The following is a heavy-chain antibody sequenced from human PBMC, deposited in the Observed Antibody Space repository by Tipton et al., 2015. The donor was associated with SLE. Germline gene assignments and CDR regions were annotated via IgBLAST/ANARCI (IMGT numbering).Heavy chain of an antibody. CDR2: MNPTHSNT. D-gene: IGHD1-26*01. J-gene: IGHJ4*02. CDR1: GYTFTDYN. V-gene: IGHV1-8*01. CDR3: TRAKWEPDF. Sequence: QSGAEVKKPGASVKLSCKASGYTFTDYNINWVRQAAGQGLEWMGWMNPTHSNTGYVQKFQGRVTMTMDTSISTAYMELNDLTSEDTAVYYCTRAKWEPDFWGQGTLVTVSS.